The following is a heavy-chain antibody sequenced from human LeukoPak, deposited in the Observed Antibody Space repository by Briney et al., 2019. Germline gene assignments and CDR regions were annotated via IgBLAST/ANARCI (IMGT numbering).Heavy chain of an antibody. CDR2: ISSSSSYI. CDR1: GFTLSSYS. CDR3: AREESSSWYISYFDY. D-gene: IGHD6-13*01. J-gene: IGHJ4*02. V-gene: IGHV3-21*01. Sequence: GGSLRLSCAASGFTLSSYSMNWVRQAPGEGLEWVSSISSSSSYIYYADSVKGRFTISRDNAKNTLYLQMNSLRAEDTAVYYCAREESSSWYISYFDYWGQGTLVTVSS.